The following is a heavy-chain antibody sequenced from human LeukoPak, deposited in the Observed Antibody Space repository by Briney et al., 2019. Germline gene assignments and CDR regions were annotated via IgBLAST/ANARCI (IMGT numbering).Heavy chain of an antibody. Sequence: ALVKVSCKASGGTFSSYAISWVRQAPGQGLEWMGGIIPIFGTANYAQKFQGRVTITADESTSTAYMELSSLRSEDTAVYYCARASGQQLLSGYWYFDLWGRGTLVTVSS. J-gene: IGHJ2*01. CDR3: ARASGQQLLSGYWYFDL. V-gene: IGHV1-69*01. D-gene: IGHD6-13*01. CDR2: IIPIFGTA. CDR1: GGTFSSYA.